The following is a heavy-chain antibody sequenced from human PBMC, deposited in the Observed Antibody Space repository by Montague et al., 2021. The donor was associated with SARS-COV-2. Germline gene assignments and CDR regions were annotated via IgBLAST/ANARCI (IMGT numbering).Heavy chain of an antibody. Sequence: SETLSLTCTVSGGSTASHYWTWIRQSPGKRPEWIGYVYYTGDTKYNPSLQSRVTISIDTSENQFSLRLNSVTAADTAVYFCARGCAFDPWGQGRLVTVSS. CDR2: VYYTGDT. CDR3: ARGCAFDP. CDR1: GGSTASHY. V-gene: IGHV4-59*08. J-gene: IGHJ3*01. D-gene: IGHD6-19*01.